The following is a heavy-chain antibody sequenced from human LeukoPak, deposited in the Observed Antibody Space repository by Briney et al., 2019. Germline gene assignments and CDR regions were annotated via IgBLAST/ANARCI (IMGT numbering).Heavy chain of an antibody. D-gene: IGHD3-3*01. CDR3: AKGEFYDFWSGYPPGIDY. CDR2: ISYDGSNK. CDR1: GFTFSSYG. V-gene: IGHV3-30*18. Sequence: GSLRLSCAASGFTFSSYGMHWVRQAPGKGLEWVAVISYDGSNKYYADSVKGRFTISRDNSKNTLYLQMNSLRAEDTAVYYCAKGEFYDFWSGYPPGIDYWGQGTLVTVSS. J-gene: IGHJ4*02.